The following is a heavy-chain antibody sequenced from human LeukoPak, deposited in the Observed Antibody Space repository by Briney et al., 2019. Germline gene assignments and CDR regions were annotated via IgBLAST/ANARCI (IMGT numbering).Heavy chain of an antibody. J-gene: IGHJ4*02. CDR2: INHSGST. V-gene: IGHV4-34*01. CDR1: GGSFSGYY. D-gene: IGHD6-13*01. CDR3: AKAAGGAHFDY. Sequence: SETLSLTCAVYGGSFSGYYWSWIRQPPGKGLEWIGEINHSGSTNYNPSLKSRVTISVDTSKNQFSLKLSSATAADTAVYYCAKAAGGAHFDYWGQGTLVTVSS.